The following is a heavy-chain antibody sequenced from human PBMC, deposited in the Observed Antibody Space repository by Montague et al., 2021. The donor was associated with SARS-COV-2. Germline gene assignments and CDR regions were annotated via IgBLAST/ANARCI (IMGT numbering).Heavy chain of an antibody. Sequence: SETLSLTCTVSGGSISSSSYYWGWIRQPPGIVLEWIGSIYYSGSTYYTPSLKSRVTISVDTSKNHFSLKLSSVTAADTAVYYCARQENSSGWFKPDAFDIWGQGTMVTVSS. CDR1: GGSISSSSYY. CDR3: ARQENSSGWFKPDAFDI. J-gene: IGHJ3*02. D-gene: IGHD6-19*01. V-gene: IGHV4-39*01. CDR2: IYYSGST.